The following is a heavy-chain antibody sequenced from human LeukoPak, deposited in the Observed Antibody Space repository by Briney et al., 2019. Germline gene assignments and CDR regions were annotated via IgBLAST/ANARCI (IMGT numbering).Heavy chain of an antibody. CDR2: ISYDGSNK. V-gene: IGHV3-30*03. CDR3: ARCLSASISSRRDNWFDP. D-gene: IGHD6-6*01. Sequence: GRSLRLSCAASGFTFSSYGMHWVRQAPGKGLEWVAVISYDGSNKYCADSVKGRFTISRDNSKNTLYLQMNSLRAEDTAVYYCARCLSASISSRRDNWFDPWGQGTLVTVSS. CDR1: GFTFSSYG. J-gene: IGHJ5*02.